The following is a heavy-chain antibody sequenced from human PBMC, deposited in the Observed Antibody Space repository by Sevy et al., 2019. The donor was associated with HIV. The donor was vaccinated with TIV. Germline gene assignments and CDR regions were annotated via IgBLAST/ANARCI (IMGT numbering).Heavy chain of an antibody. V-gene: IGHV3-30-3*01. CDR3: ARDQHDYAGNLRTGWFDP. CDR2: ISYDGSNK. J-gene: IGHJ5*02. CDR1: GFTFSSYD. Sequence: GGSLRLSCAASGFTFSSYDMHWVRQAPGKGLEWVAVISYDGSNKYYANSVKGRFTISRDNSKNTLYLQVKSLRTEDTAVYYCARDQHDYAGNLRTGWFDPWGQGTLVTVSS. D-gene: IGHD4-17*01.